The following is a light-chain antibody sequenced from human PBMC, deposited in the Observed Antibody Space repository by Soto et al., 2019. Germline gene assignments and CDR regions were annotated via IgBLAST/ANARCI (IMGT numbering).Light chain of an antibody. CDR2: DVS. J-gene: IGLJ1*01. Sequence: QSALTQPRSVSGSPGQSVTISCTGTSSDVGSYNYVSWYHQHPGKAPQLMIYDVSKRPSGVPDRFSGSKSGNTASLTISGLQADDEADYFCCSFAGSNTLYVFGTGTKVTVL. CDR3: CSFAGSNTLYV. CDR1: SSDVGSYNY. V-gene: IGLV2-11*01.